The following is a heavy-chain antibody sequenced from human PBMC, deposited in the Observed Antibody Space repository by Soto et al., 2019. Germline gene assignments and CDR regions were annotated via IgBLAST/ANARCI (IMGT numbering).Heavy chain of an antibody. D-gene: IGHD3-10*01. Sequence: PGGSLRLSCAASGFTFSSYGMHWVRQAPGKGLEWVAVISYDGSNKYYADSVKGRFTISRDNSKNTLYLQMNSLRAEDTAVYYCAKGSSGGIWGQGAMVTVSS. J-gene: IGHJ3*02. CDR1: GFTFSSYG. CDR3: AKGSSGGI. CDR2: ISYDGSNK. V-gene: IGHV3-30*18.